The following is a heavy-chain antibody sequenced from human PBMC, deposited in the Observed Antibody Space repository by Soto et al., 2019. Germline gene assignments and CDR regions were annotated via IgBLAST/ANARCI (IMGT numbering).Heavy chain of an antibody. J-gene: IGHJ6*02. CDR2: IWYDGSYK. V-gene: IGHV3-33*01. CDR3: ARDDYYYYYGMDV. Sequence: QVQLVESGGGVVQPGRSLRVSCAASGFTFSNYGIHCVRQAPGKGLEWVAIIWYDGSYKYYADSVKGRFTISRDNSKNTVYLQMNSLRAEDTAVYYCARDDYYYYYGMDVWGQGTTVTVSS. CDR1: GFTFSNYG.